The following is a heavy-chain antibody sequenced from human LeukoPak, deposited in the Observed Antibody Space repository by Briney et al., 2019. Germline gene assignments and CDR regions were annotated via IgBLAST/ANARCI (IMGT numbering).Heavy chain of an antibody. CDR2: ISSSNSYI. CDR3: ARQQQVYAFDI. V-gene: IGHV3-21*01. D-gene: IGHD6-13*01. J-gene: IGHJ3*02. CDR1: GFTFSIYT. Sequence: GVSLRLSCAASGFTFSIYTMNWVRQAPGKGLVGVSSISSSNSYIFYTDSVKGRFTISRDNAKNSLYLQMNSLRAEDTAVYYCARQQQVYAFDIWGQGTMVTVSS.